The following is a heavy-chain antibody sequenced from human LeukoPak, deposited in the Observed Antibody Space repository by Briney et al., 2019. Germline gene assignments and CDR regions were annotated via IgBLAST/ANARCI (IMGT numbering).Heavy chain of an antibody. CDR1: GYSISSGYY. D-gene: IGHD3-10*01. CDR2: IYHSGST. V-gene: IGHV4-38-2*02. Sequence: PSETLSLTCTVSGYSISSGYYWGWIRQPPGKGLEWIGSIYHSGSTYYNPSLKSRVTISVDTSKNQFSLKLSSVTAADTAVYYCARGSSYYFDYWGQGTLVTVSS. J-gene: IGHJ4*02. CDR3: ARGSSYYFDY.